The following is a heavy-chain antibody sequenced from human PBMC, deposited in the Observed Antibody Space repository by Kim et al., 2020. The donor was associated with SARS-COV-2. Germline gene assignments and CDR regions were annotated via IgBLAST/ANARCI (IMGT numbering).Heavy chain of an antibody. V-gene: IGHV3-48*02. CDR2: ISSSSSTI. Sequence: GGSLRLSCAASGFTFSSYSMNWVRQAPGKGLEWVSYISSSSSTIYYADSVKGRFTISRDNAKNSLYLQMNSLRDEDTAVYYCARDQDYSKNPHYYGMDVWGQGTTVTVSS. CDR3: ARDQDYSKNPHYYGMDV. J-gene: IGHJ6*02. CDR1: GFTFSSYS. D-gene: IGHD2-21*01.